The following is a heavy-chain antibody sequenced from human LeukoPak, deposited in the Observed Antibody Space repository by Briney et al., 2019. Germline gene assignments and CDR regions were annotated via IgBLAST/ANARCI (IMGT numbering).Heavy chain of an antibody. CDR1: GFTFSSYS. CDR2: ISSSSSYI. D-gene: IGHD2-21*02. Sequence: RTEGSLRLSCADSGFTFSSYSMNWVRQAPGKGLEWVSSISSSSSYIYYADSVKGRFTISRDNAKNSLYLQMNSLRAEDTAVYYCARGVGYCCDGACYGPPRYTCYSGLDVWGQGTTVTVSS. V-gene: IGHV3-21*01. CDR3: ARGVGYCCDGACYGPPRYTCYSGLDV. J-gene: IGHJ6*02.